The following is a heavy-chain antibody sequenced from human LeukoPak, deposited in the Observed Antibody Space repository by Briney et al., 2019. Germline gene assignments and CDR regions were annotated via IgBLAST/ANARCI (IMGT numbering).Heavy chain of an antibody. CDR3: AKSPVVPAAIAYFDY. D-gene: IGHD2-2*01. CDR2: ISGSGGST. CDR1: GFTFSSYE. Sequence: GGSLRLSCAASGFTFSSYEMNWVRQAPGKGLEWVSAISGSGGSTYYADSVKGRFTISRDNSKNTLYLQMNSLRAEDTAVYYCAKSPVVPAAIAYFDYWGQGTLVTVSS. J-gene: IGHJ4*02. V-gene: IGHV3-23*01.